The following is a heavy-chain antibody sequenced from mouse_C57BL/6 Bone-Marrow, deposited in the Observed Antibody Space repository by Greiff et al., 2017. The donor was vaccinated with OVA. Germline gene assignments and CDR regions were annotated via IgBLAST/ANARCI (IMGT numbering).Heavy chain of an antibody. J-gene: IGHJ3*01. D-gene: IGHD1-1*01. CDR1: GFNIKDDY. V-gene: IGHV14-4*01. CDR2: IDPENGDT. Sequence: EVKLMESGAELVRPGASVKLSCTASGFNIKDDYMHWVKQRPEQGLEWIGWIDPENGDTEYASKFQGKATITADTSSNTAYLQLSSLTSEDTAVYYCTSFITTVVAPSYWGQGTLVTVSA. CDR3: TSFITTVVAPSY.